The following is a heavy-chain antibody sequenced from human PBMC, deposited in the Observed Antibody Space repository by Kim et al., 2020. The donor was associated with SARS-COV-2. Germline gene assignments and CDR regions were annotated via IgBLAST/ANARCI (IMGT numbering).Heavy chain of an antibody. CDR2: ISYDGSNK. CDR3: AKLPYYYDSSGYYYEDYFDY. Sequence: GGSLRLSCAASGFTFSNYGMHWVRQAPGKGLDWVAVISYDGSNKYYADSVKGRFTISRDNSKNTLYLQMNSLRAEDTAVYYCAKLPYYYDSSGYYYEDYFDYWGQGTLVTVSS. V-gene: IGHV3-30*18. J-gene: IGHJ4*02. CDR1: GFTFSNYG. D-gene: IGHD3-22*01.